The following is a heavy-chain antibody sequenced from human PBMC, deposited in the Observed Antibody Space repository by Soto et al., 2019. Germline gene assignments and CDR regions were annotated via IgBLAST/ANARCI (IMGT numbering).Heavy chain of an antibody. CDR2: IYYSGST. Sequence: SETLSLTCTVSGGSISSYYWSWIRQPPGKGLEWIGYIYYSGSTNYNPSLKSRVTISVDTSRNQFSLKLNSLTAADTAVYFFARGVTVFGPISRFWFDPWGQGTLVTVSS. J-gene: IGHJ5*02. CDR3: ARGVTVFGPISRFWFDP. V-gene: IGHV4-59*08. D-gene: IGHD3-3*01. CDR1: GGSISSYY.